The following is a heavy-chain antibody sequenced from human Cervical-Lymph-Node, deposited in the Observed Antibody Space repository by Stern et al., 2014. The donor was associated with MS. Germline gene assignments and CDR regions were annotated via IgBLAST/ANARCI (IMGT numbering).Heavy chain of an antibody. V-gene: IGHV3-21*01. D-gene: IGHD4-23*01. CDR1: GFTFSSYS. CDR2: ISSGGSYI. CDR3: ARGRGGNYRYYFDY. J-gene: IGHJ4*02. Sequence: DVQLVESGGGLVKPGGSLRLSCAASGFTFSSYSMNWVRQAPGKGMEWVASISSGGSYIYYADSLKGRFTISRDNAKNSLYLQMNSLRAEDTAVYYCARGRGGNYRYYFDYWGQGTLVTVSS.